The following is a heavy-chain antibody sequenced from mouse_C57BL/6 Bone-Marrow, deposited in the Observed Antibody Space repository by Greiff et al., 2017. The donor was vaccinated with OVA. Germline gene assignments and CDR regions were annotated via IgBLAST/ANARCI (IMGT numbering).Heavy chain of an antibody. J-gene: IGHJ4*01. CDR3: APGSSYNAMDY. V-gene: IGHV5-6*01. Sequence: DVQLVESGGDLVKPGGSLKLSCAASGFTFSSYGMSWVRQTPDKRLEWVATISSGGSYTYYPDSVKGRFTISRDNAKNTLYLQMSSLKSEDTAMYYCAPGSSYNAMDYWGQGTSVTVSS. D-gene: IGHD1-1*01. CDR1: GFTFSSYG. CDR2: ISSGGSYT.